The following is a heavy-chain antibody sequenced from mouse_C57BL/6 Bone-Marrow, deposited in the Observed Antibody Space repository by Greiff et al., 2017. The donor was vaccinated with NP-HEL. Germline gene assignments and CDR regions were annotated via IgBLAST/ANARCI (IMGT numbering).Heavy chain of an antibody. V-gene: IGHV5-4*01. D-gene: IGHD5-5*01. CDR2: ISDGGSYT. CDR1: GFTFSSYA. Sequence: EVQGVESGGGLVKPGGSLKLSCAASGFTFSSYAMSWVRQTPEKRLEWVATISDGGSYTYYPDNVKGRFTISGDNAKNNLYLQMSHLKSEDTAMYYCARGDYLYAMDYWGQGTSVTVSS. J-gene: IGHJ4*01. CDR3: ARGDYLYAMDY.